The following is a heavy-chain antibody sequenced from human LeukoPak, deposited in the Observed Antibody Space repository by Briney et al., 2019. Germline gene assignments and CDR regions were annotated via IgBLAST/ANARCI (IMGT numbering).Heavy chain of an antibody. Sequence: PGGFLRLSCAASGFTFSSYAMTWVRQAPGKGLEWVSFIYSDGSTYYADSVKGRFTISRDNSKNTLYLQMNSLRAEDTAVYYCAREWRGSVDAFDIWGQGTMVTVSS. CDR3: AREWRGSVDAFDI. J-gene: IGHJ3*02. D-gene: IGHD3-10*01. V-gene: IGHV3-53*01. CDR2: IYSDGST. CDR1: GFTFSSYA.